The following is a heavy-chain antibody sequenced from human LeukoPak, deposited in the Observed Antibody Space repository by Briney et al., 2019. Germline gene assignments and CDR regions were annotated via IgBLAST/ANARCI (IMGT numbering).Heavy chain of an antibody. CDR1: GFIFDTYG. Sequence: GRSLRLSCAASGFIFDTYGMLWVRQAPGKGLEWVAVIAYDGSNKVYADSVKGRFTISRDNSKNTLYLQMNSLRGEDTAVYYCAKEKAIATINYGLDVWGQGTTVTVSS. J-gene: IGHJ6*02. CDR3: AKEKAIATINYGLDV. D-gene: IGHD1-1*01. V-gene: IGHV3-30*18. CDR2: IAYDGSNK.